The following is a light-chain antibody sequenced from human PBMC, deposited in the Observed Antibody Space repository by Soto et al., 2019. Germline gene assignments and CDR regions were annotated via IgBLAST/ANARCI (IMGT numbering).Light chain of an antibody. J-gene: IGLJ3*02. CDR1: SGSIATNS. CDR3: QSYNSSNQV. V-gene: IGLV6-57*02. Sequence: NFMLTQPHSVSESPGKTVTISYTGSSGSIATNSVQWCQQRPGSVPTTVIYEDNQRPSGVPDRFSGSIENSSNSASLTISGLKTEDEADYYCQSYNSSNQVFGGGTQLTVL. CDR2: EDN.